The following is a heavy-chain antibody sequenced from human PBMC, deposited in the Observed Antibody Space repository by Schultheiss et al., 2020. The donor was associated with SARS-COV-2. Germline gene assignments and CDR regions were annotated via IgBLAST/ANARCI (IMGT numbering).Heavy chain of an antibody. Sequence: GESLKISCVASGFRLSNHGMTWVRQAPGRGLEWVSYISSSSSYIYYADSVKGRFTISRDNAKNSLYLQMNSLRAEDTAVYYCAIIPGIAVAGTDWGQGTLVTVSS. V-gene: IGHV3-21*01. D-gene: IGHD6-19*01. CDR3: AIIPGIAVAGTD. J-gene: IGHJ4*02. CDR2: ISSSSSYI. CDR1: GFRLSNHG.